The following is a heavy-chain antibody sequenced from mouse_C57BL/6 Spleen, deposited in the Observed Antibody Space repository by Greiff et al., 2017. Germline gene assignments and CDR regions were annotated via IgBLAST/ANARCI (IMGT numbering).Heavy chain of an antibody. J-gene: IGHJ4*01. CDR3: ASIYYGDAGDYYAMDD. CDR2: IWSGGST. CDR1: GFSLTSYG. Sequence: VHLVESGPGLVQPSQSLSITCTVSGFSLTSYGVHWVRQSPGKGLEWLGVIWSGGSTDYNAAFISRLSISKDNSKSQVFFKMNSLQADDTAIYYGASIYYGDAGDYYAMDDWGQGTSVTVSS. V-gene: IGHV2-2*01. D-gene: IGHD2-13*01.